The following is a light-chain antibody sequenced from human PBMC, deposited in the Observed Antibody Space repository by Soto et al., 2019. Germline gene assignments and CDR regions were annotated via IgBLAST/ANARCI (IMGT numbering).Light chain of an antibody. Sequence: QAVVTQPPSVSGAPGQRVTISCTGSSSNIGAGYDVHWYQQLPGTAPKLLIYGNSNRPSGVPDRISGSKSGTSASLAITGLQAEDEADYYCQSYDSSLSGLFGGGTKLTV. J-gene: IGLJ2*01. CDR1: SSNIGAGYD. CDR2: GNS. CDR3: QSYDSSLSGL. V-gene: IGLV1-40*01.